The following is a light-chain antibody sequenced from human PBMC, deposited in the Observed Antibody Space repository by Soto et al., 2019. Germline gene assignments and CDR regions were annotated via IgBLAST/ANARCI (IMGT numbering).Light chain of an antibody. V-gene: IGLV2-23*01. CDR3: CSYTGSSTPVV. Sequence: QSVLTQPASVSGSPGQSITISCTGTSSDVGSYNLVSWYQQHPAKAPKLIIYEASKRPSGVSNRFSGSKSGNTASLTISGLQAEDEADYYCCSYTGSSTPVVFGGGTKLTVL. J-gene: IGLJ2*01. CDR1: SSDVGSYNL. CDR2: EAS.